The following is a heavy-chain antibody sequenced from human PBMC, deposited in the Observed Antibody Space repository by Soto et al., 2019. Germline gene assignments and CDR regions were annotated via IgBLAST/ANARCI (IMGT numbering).Heavy chain of an antibody. J-gene: IGHJ4*02. Sequence: SETLSHTCTVSDGSISSYYWRWIRQPPGKGLEWIGYIYYSGSTNYNPSLKSRVTISVDTSKNQFSLKLSSVTAADTAVYYCARSRGGYFDYWGQGTLVTVFS. D-gene: IGHD3-16*01. CDR3: ARSRGGYFDY. CDR1: DGSISSYY. CDR2: IYYSGST. V-gene: IGHV4-59*01.